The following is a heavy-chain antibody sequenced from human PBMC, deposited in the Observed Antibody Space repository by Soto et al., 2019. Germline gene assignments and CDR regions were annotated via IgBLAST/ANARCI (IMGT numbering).Heavy chain of an antibody. CDR1: GFTFDDYG. CDR2: ITWNSGSV. D-gene: IGHD5-12*01. J-gene: IGHJ3*01. V-gene: IGHV3-9*01. CDR3: AKDNRGYDNAAFNF. Sequence: EVQLVESGGGLVQPGRSLRLSCVASGFTFDDYGLHWVRQTPEKGLEWVSSITWNSGSVFYVDSVKGRFTISRDNAKNSLYLQMNGLRVEDTALYYCAKDNRGYDNAAFNFWGQGTMVTVSS.